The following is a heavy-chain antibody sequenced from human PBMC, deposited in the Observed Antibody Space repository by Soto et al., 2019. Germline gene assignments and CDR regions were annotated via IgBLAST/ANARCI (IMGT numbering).Heavy chain of an antibody. J-gene: IGHJ6*02. D-gene: IGHD2-15*01. V-gene: IGHV3-23*01. CDR3: AKSVGGTNYYYGMDV. Sequence: EVQLLESGGGLVQPGGSLRLSCAASGFTFSLYAMSWVRQAPGKGLEWVSVISGSGGSTYYADSVKGRFTVTRDNSKNTLDLQMNSLGVENTAVYYCAKSVGGTNYYYGMDVWGRCTTVTVSS. CDR1: GFTFSLYA. CDR2: ISGSGGST.